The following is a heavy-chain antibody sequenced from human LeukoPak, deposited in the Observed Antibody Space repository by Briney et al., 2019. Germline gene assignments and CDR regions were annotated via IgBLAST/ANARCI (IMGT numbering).Heavy chain of an antibody. J-gene: IGHJ4*02. D-gene: IGHD3-10*01. CDR1: AGSISTYY. Sequence: SETLSLTCTVSAGSISTYYWTWIRQPPAKGLEWIGYIYYSGSTNYNPSLKSRVTMSVDTSKNQFSLKLSSVTAADTAVYYCARDRSVRGKSRFDYWGQGTLVTVSS. CDR2: IYYSGST. CDR3: ARDRSVRGKSRFDY. V-gene: IGHV4-59*01.